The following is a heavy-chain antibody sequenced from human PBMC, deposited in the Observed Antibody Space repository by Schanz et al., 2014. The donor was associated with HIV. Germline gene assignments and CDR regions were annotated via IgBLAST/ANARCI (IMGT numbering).Heavy chain of an antibody. CDR1: GFTFSSYG. CDR3: ARGGIWEWDQPDFDY. V-gene: IGHV3-30*03. J-gene: IGHJ4*02. D-gene: IGHD2-15*01. Sequence: QVQLVESGGGVVQPGRSLRLSCAASGFTFSSYGMHWVRQAPGKGLEWVSAVTNSGSYVNYADSVKGRFTMSRDNSKNTLSLQMDSLRVDDTAVYYCARGGIWEWDQPDFDYWGQGTLVTVSS. CDR2: VTNSGSYV.